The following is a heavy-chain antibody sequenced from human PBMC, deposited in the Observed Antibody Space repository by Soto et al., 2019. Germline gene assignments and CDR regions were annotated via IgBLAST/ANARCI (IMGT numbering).Heavy chain of an antibody. J-gene: IGHJ3*02. CDR3: ARDFSRVGWNDYDILTGYPNVAAFDI. CDR1: GYTFTSYD. Sequence: GASVKVSCKASGYTFTSYDINWVRQATGQGLEWMGWMNPNSGNTGYAQKFQGRVTMTRNTSISTAYMELSSLRSDDTAVYYCARDFSRVGWNDYDILTGYPNVAAFDIWGQGTMVTVSS. V-gene: IGHV1-8*01. D-gene: IGHD3-9*01. CDR2: MNPNSGNT.